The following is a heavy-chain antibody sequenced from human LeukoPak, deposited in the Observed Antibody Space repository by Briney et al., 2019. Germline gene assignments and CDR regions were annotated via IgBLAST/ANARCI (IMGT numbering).Heavy chain of an antibody. CDR2: IYYSGTT. CDR3: ARQVSDYFYYYIDV. V-gene: IGHV4-39*01. Sequence: PSETLSLTCSVSGGSISSSSYYWNWIRQPPGKGLEWVGSIYYSGTTYYNSSPKSRVTISEDTSKNRFSLMLTSVTAADTAVYYCARQVSDYFYYYIDVWGEGTTVIVSS. CDR1: GGSISSSSYY. J-gene: IGHJ6*03.